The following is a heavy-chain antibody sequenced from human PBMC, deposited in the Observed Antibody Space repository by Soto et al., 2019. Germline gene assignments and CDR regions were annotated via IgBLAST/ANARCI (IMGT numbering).Heavy chain of an antibody. D-gene: IGHD3-10*01. CDR2: IIPIFGTA. CDR3: ARSHTMVRGVILLNWFDP. Sequence: SVKVSCKASGGTFSSYATSWLRQAPGQGLEWMGGIIPIFGTANYAQKFQGRVTITADESTSTAYMELSSLRSEDTAVYYCARSHTMVRGVILLNWFDPWGQGTLVTVSS. J-gene: IGHJ5*02. V-gene: IGHV1-69*13. CDR1: GGTFSSYA.